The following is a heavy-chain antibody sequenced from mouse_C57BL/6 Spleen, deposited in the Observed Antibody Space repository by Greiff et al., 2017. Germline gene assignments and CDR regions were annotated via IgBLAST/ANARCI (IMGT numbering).Heavy chain of an antibody. CDR1: GFTFSSYA. Sequence: DVMLVESGGGLVKPGGSLKLSCAASGFTFSSYAMSWVRQTPEKRLEWVATISDGGSYTYYPDNVKGRFTISRDNAKNNLYLQMSHLKSEDTAMYYCARGVTTLDYWGQGTTLTVSS. CDR3: ARGVTTLDY. D-gene: IGHD2-2*01. V-gene: IGHV5-4*03. CDR2: ISDGGSYT. J-gene: IGHJ2*01.